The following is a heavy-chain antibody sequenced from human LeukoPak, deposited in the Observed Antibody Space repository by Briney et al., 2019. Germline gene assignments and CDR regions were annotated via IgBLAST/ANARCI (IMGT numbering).Heavy chain of an antibody. V-gene: IGHV3-21*01. CDR2: ISSSSSYI. CDR3: ARRRREAVAGNGRNYIDV. J-gene: IGHJ6*03. D-gene: IGHD6-19*01. Sequence: GGSLRLSCAASGFTFSTYSMNWVRQAPGRWLEWVSCISSSSSYIYYADSVKGRFTISRDNAKNSLYLQMSSVRAEDTAVYYCARRRREAVAGNGRNYIDVWGKGTTVSVSS. CDR1: GFTFSTYS.